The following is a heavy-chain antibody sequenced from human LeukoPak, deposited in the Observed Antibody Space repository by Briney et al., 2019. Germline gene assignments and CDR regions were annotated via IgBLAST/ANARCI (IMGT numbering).Heavy chain of an antibody. CDR2: IYYSGST. V-gene: IGHV4-59*08. Sequence: SETLSLTCSVSGGSISSSLWSWIRQPPGKGLEWIGYIYYSGSTTYNPSLKSRVTMSIDTSENQFSLKLGSVTAADTAVYYCARLATDYDILTGYYRWFDPWGRGTLVTVSS. CDR1: GGSISSSL. CDR3: ARLATDYDILTGYYRWFDP. D-gene: IGHD3-9*01. J-gene: IGHJ5*02.